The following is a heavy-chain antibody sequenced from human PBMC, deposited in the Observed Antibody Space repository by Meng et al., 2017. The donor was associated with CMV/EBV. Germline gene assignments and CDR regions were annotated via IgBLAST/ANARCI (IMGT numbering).Heavy chain of an antibody. V-gene: IGHV5-51*01. J-gene: IGHJ3*02. Sequence: GGSLRLSCKGSGSSFTSYWIGWVRQMPGKGLEWMGIIYPGDSDTRYSPSFQGQVTISADKSISTAYLQWSSLKASDTAMYYCARRTHSSSWYYAFDIWGQGTMVTVSS. CDR2: IYPGDSDT. CDR3: ARRTHSSSWYYAFDI. D-gene: IGHD6-13*01. CDR1: GSSFTSYW.